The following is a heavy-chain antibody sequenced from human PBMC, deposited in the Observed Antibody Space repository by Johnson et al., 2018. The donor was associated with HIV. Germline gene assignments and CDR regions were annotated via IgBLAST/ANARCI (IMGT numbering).Heavy chain of an antibody. CDR2: ISGNGGST. D-gene: IGHD3-10*01. CDR3: ARDRSRHITMLLPDYGAFDI. J-gene: IGHJ3*02. V-gene: IGHV3-64*01. CDR1: GFTFSSHH. Sequence: VQLVESGGGLVQPGESLRLSCGASGFTFSSHHMHWVRQAPGKGLEHVSAISGNGGSTYYANSVKGRFTISRDNFKNTLYLQMNSLRAKDTAVYYCARDRSRHITMLLPDYGAFDIWGQGTMVTVSS.